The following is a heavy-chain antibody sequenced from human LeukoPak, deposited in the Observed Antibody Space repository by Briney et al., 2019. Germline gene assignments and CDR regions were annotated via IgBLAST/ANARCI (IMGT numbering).Heavy chain of an antibody. CDR3: ARGFRDY. CDR1: GFTLSDFW. V-gene: IGHV3-74*01. Sequence: PGGSLRLSCAGSGFTLSDFWMHWVRQAPGKGLVWDSRINSDGSDTNYADSVQGRFTVSRDNAKSTVYLQMNSLRAEDTAVYYCARGFRDYWGQGTLVTVSS. J-gene: IGHJ4*02. CDR2: INSDGSDT.